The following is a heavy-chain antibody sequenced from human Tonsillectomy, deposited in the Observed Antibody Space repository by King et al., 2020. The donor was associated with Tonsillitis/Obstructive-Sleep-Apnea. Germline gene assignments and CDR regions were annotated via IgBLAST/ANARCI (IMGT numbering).Heavy chain of an antibody. CDR2: IKQDGSEK. CDR3: ARERPDYDFWSGQEYYFDY. Sequence: VQLVESGGGLVQPGGSLRLSCAASGFTFSSYWMSWVRQAPGKGLEWVANIKQDGSEKYYVDSVKGRFTISRDNAKNSLYLQMNSRRAEDTAVYYCARERPDYDFWSGQEYYFDYWGQGTLVTVSS. CDR1: GFTFSSYW. D-gene: IGHD3-3*01. V-gene: IGHV3-7*04. J-gene: IGHJ4*02.